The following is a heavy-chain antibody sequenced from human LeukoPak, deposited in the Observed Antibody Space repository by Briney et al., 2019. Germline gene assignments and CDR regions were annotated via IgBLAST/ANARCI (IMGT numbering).Heavy chain of an antibody. CDR1: GGSISSSNW. Sequence: SGTLSLTCAVSGGSISSSNWWSWVRQPPGKGLEWIGEIYHSGSTNYNPSLKSRVTISVDTSKNQFSLKLSSVTAADTAVYYCARGRRYYYDSSGYWEAFDIWGQGTMVTVSS. CDR3: ARGRRYYYDSSGYWEAFDI. CDR2: IYHSGST. V-gene: IGHV4-4*02. J-gene: IGHJ3*02. D-gene: IGHD3-22*01.